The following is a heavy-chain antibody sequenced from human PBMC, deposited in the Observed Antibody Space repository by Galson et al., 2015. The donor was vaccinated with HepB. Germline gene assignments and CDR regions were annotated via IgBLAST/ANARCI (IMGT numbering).Heavy chain of an antibody. CDR1: GFTFSSYA. CDR3: AKGEYYYDSSTRAFDI. V-gene: IGHV3-23*01. Sequence: LRLSCAASGFTFSSYAMSWVRQAPGKGLEWVSAISGSGGSTYYADSVKGRFTISRDNSKNTLHLQMNSLRAEDTAVYYCAKGEYYYDSSTRAFDIWGQGTMVTVSS. CDR2: ISGSGGST. D-gene: IGHD3-22*01. J-gene: IGHJ3*02.